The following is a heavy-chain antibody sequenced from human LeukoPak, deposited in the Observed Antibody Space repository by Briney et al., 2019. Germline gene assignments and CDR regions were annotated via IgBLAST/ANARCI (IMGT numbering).Heavy chain of an antibody. D-gene: IGHD3-16*02. V-gene: IGHV3-23*01. CDR1: GFTFSTFA. CDR2: ISGSGDST. J-gene: IGHJ4*02. Sequence: GGSLRLSCAASGFTFSTFAMNWVRQAPGKGLEWVSAISGSGDSTYFGDSVKGRFTISRDNSKNTLYLQMNSLRAEDTAVYYCANGGPLWGSYRSGDYWGQGTLVTVSS. CDR3: ANGGPLWGSYRSGDY.